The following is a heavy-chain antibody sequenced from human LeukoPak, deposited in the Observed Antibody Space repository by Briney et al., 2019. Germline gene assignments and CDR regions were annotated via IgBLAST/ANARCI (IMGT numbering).Heavy chain of an antibody. J-gene: IGHJ4*02. Sequence: GGSLRLSCAASGFTFSSYAMSWVRQAPGKGLEWVSAISGSGGSTYYADSVKGRFTISRDNSKNTLYLQMNSLRAEDTAVYYCAKWKEKDRMAALDYWGQGTLVTVSS. D-gene: IGHD1-1*01. CDR3: AKWKEKDRMAALDY. CDR1: GFTFSSYA. CDR2: ISGSGGST. V-gene: IGHV3-23*01.